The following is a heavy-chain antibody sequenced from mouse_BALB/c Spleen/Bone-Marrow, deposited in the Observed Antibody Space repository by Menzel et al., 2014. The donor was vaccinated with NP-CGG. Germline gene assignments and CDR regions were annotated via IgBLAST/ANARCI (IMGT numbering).Heavy chain of an antibody. CDR1: GFSLXSYG. V-gene: IGHV2-3*01. J-gene: IGHJ1*01. CDR3: AKPLLPWWYFDV. Sequence: VQLQQSGPGLVAPSQSLSITCTVSGFSLXSYGVSWVRQPPGKGLEWLGVIWGDGSTNYHSALISRLSIRKDNSKSQVFLKLNSLQTDDTATYYCAKPLLPWWYFDVWGAGTTVTVSS. D-gene: IGHD1-1*01. CDR2: IWGDGST.